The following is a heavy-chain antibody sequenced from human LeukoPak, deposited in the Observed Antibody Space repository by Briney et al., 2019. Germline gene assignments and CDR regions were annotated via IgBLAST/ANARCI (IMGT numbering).Heavy chain of an antibody. CDR1: GYTFTNYY. J-gene: IGHJ3*02. CDR2: INPSGGST. D-gene: IGHD5-12*01. Sequence: ASVKVSCKASGYTFTNYYMHWVRQAPGQGLEWMGIINPSGGSTSYAQKFQGRVTMTRDMSTSTVYMELSSLRSEDTAVYYCARVATIYDAFDIWGQGTMVTVSS. V-gene: IGHV1-46*01. CDR3: ARVATIYDAFDI.